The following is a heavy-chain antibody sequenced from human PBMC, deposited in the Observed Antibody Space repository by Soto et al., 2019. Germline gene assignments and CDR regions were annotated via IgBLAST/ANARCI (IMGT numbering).Heavy chain of an antibody. Sequence: GGSLRLSCAASGFTFSSYGMHWVRQAPGKGLEWVSAISGSGGSTYYADSVKGRFTISRDNSKNTLYLQMNSLRAEDTAVYYCATDDFWTGYYLDYWGQGTLVTVSS. D-gene: IGHD3-3*01. V-gene: IGHV3-23*01. CDR2: ISGSGGST. CDR3: ATDDFWTGYYLDY. CDR1: GFTFSSYG. J-gene: IGHJ4*02.